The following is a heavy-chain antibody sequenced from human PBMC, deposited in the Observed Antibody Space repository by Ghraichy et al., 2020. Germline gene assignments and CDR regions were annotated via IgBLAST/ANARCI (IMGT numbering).Heavy chain of an antibody. CDR3: ARDSTGYYCDY. Sequence: GGSLRLSCAASGFTFSTYAMQWVRQAPGKGLEWVAVISYDGSNKYYADSVKGRFTISRDNSKNTLYLQMNSLRAEDTAVYYCARDSTGYYCDYWGQGTLVTVSS. V-gene: IGHV3-30-3*01. J-gene: IGHJ4*02. CDR2: ISYDGSNK. CDR1: GFTFSTYA. D-gene: IGHD3-22*01.